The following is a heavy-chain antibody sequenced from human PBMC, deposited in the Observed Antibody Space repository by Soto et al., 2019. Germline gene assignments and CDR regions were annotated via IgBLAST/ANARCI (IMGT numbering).Heavy chain of an antibody. CDR3: AHGVGSGNSAYFQH. Sequence: QITLKESGPTLVKPTQTLTLTCTFSGFSLSTSGVGVGWIRQPPGKALEWLAVIYWDDDDRYSPSLKSSLTITKDTSKNQVVLTMTNVDPVDTATYYCAHGVGSGNSAYFQHWGQGTLVTVSS. V-gene: IGHV2-5*02. CDR2: IYWDDDD. D-gene: IGHD3-3*01. CDR1: GFSLSTSGVG. J-gene: IGHJ1*01.